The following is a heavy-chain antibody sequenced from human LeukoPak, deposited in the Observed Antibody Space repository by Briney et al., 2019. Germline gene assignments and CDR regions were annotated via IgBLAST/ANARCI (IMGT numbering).Heavy chain of an antibody. V-gene: IGHV3-23*01. J-gene: IGHJ4*02. D-gene: IGHD3-10*01. CDR1: GLTFSTYA. CDR3: AKRGIVIRAVIIIGFHKEAYYFDY. Sequence: GGSLRLSCAASGLTFSTYAMSWVRQAPGKGLEWVSGIESSRGGTFYADSVKGRFIISRDTSKNTVYLQMNSLRVEDTAVYFCAKRGIVIRAVIIIGFHKEAYYFDYWGQGILVTVSS. CDR2: IESSRGGT.